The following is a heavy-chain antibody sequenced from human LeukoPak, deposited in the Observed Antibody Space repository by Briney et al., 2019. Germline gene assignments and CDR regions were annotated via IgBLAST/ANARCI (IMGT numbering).Heavy chain of an antibody. J-gene: IGHJ3*02. D-gene: IGHD5/OR15-5a*01. CDR1: GGSISSSNNY. CDR3: ARHDPKSVTVRGSMGASDI. V-gene: IGHV4-39*01. Sequence: SETLSLTCTVSGGSISSSNNYWGWIRQPPGKGLEWIGSIYYSGTTYYSPSLKSRVTISVDTSNNQFSLKLSSVTAADTAVYSCARHDPKSVTVRGSMGASDIWGQGTMVTVSS. CDR2: IYYSGTT.